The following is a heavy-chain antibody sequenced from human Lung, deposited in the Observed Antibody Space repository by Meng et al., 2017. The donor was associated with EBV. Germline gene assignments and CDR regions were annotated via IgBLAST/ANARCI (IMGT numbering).Heavy chain of an antibody. D-gene: IGHD6-13*01. CDR2: INTDNGNT. CDR1: EYIFTSSG. J-gene: IGHJ5*02. V-gene: IGHV1-3*04. CDR3: TRVYRSSWYEWFDP. Sequence: QVQLWHWGAGRKKPWATVKFSCKASEYIFTSSGILWVRQAPGQRLEWMGWINTDNGNTEYSQMFQDRVTITMDTSASTAYMELSNLRSEDTSVYYCTRVYRSSWYEWFDPWGQGTLVTVSS.